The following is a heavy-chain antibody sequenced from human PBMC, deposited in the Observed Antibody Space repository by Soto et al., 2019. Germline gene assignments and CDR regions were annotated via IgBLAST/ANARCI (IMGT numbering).Heavy chain of an antibody. CDR3: AREFCSRTSGYAGDWHDS. Sequence: SETLSLTCTVSGGSISSGGYYWSWIRQHPGKGLEWIGYIYYSGSTYYNPSLKSRVTISVDTSKNQFSLKLSSVTAADTAVYYCAREFCSRTSGYAGDWHDSWGQGTLVTVSA. J-gene: IGHJ5*01. D-gene: IGHD2-2*01. CDR1: GGSISSGGYY. V-gene: IGHV4-31*03. CDR2: IYYSGST.